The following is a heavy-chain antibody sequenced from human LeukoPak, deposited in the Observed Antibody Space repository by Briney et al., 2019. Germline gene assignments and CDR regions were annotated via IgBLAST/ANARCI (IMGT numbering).Heavy chain of an antibody. CDR3: ARYLRQPGTFYLGH. J-gene: IGHJ4*02. Sequence: SETLSLTCTVSGASISSDYWTWIRQPPGMGLEWIGYIYYSGSTNYNPSLKSRVTMSVDTSRNQFSLELPSVTAADSAVYYCARYLRQPGTFYLGHWGQGTLVTVSS. V-gene: IGHV4-59*01. D-gene: IGHD3-16*01. CDR2: IYYSGST. CDR1: GASISSDY.